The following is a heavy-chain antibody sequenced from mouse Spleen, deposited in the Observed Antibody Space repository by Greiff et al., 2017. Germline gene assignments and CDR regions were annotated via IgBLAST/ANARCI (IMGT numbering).Heavy chain of an antibody. CDR1: GFTFSDYY. Sequence: DVQLVESEGGLVQPGSSMKLSCTASGFTFSDYYMAWVRQVPEKGLEWVANINYDGSSTYYLDSLKSRFIISRDNAKNILYLQMSSLKSEDTATYYCARLRRYFDYWGQGTTRTVSS. CDR2: INYDGSST. CDR3: ARLRRYFDY. D-gene: IGHD2-12*01. V-gene: IGHV5-16*01. J-gene: IGHJ2*01.